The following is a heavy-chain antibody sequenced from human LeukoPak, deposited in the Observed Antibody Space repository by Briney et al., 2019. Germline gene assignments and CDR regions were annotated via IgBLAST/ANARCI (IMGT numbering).Heavy chain of an antibody. CDR3: ARDPPGVRYGRPIFDF. V-gene: IGHV1-2*02. D-gene: IGHD2-8*01. Sequence: ASVEVSCKASGYTFTDYYMHWVRQAPGQGLEWMGWINPNSGGTNYAQKFQGRVTMTRDKSISTAYMELYSLRSDDTAVYYCARDPPGVRYGRPIFDFWGQGTLVTVSS. CDR2: INPNSGGT. J-gene: IGHJ4*02. CDR1: GYTFTDYY.